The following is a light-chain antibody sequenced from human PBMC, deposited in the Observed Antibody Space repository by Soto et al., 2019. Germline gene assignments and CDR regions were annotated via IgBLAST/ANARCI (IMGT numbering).Light chain of an antibody. CDR2: GTS. J-gene: IGKJ4*01. CDR1: QSVSTSY. Sequence: ETVLTQSPGTLSLSPGEGATLSCRASQSVSTSYLAWYQHKRGQAPRLLIYGTSTRATGIPDRFSGSGSGKDFALTISRLEPEDFAVYYCQQYGSFPLTFGGGTKVEI. V-gene: IGKV3-20*01. CDR3: QQYGSFPLT.